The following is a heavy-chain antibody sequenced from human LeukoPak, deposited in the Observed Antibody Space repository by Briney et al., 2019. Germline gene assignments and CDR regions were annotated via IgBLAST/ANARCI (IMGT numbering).Heavy chain of an antibody. D-gene: IGHD1-26*01. V-gene: IGHV5-10-1*01. Sequence: GESLKISCQGSDYSFTSYWINWVRQKPGKGLEWMGRFDLSDSYINYSPSFQGHVTISADKSISTDYLQWSSLEASDTAIYYCARHHSTAIYTGTAHPAYWGQGTLVTVSS. CDR1: DYSFTSYW. CDR3: ARHHSTAIYTGTAHPAY. J-gene: IGHJ4*02. CDR2: FDLSDSYI.